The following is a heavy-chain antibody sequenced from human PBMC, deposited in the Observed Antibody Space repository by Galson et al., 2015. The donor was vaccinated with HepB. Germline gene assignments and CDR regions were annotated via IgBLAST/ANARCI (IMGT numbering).Heavy chain of an antibody. D-gene: IGHD4-17*01. V-gene: IGHV3-21*04. CDR3: ARTVGEVDFGDYAYADHFDY. CDR1: GFNFSTCS. Sequence: SLRLSCADPGFNFSTCSMNWVREPPGKGLEWLSFISSGSRYISYAESVKGRFTSSSDDAENSLYLHMNSRRAEDTAVYYCARTVGEVDFGDYAYADHFDYWGQGILVTVSS. J-gene: IGHJ4*02. CDR2: ISSGSRYI.